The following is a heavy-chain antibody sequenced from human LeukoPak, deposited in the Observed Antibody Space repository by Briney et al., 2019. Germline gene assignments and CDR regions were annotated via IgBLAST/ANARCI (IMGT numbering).Heavy chain of an antibody. Sequence: GGSLRLSCAASGFTFSSYAMHWVRQAPGKGLEWVAVISYDGSIKYYADSVKGRFTISRDNSKSTLYLQMNSLRAEDTAVYYCARKASGTYILPFDYWGQGTLVTVSS. CDR3: ARKASGTYILPFDY. D-gene: IGHD3-10*01. CDR1: GFTFSSYA. V-gene: IGHV3-30*04. CDR2: ISYDGSIK. J-gene: IGHJ4*02.